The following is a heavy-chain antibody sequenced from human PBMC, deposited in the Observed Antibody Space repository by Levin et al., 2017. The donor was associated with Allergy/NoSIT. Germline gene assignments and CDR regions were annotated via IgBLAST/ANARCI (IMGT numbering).Heavy chain of an antibody. J-gene: IGHJ4*02. CDR3: ARHRGSGSFLFDY. D-gene: IGHD3-10*01. CDR1: GFTVSSNY. V-gene: IGHV3-66*02. Sequence: GGSLRLSCAASGFTVSSNYMSWVRQAPGKGLEWVSVIYSGGSTYYADSVKGRFTISRDNSKNTLYLQMNSLRAEDTAVYYCARHRGSGSFLFDYWGQGTLVTVSS. CDR2: IYSGGST.